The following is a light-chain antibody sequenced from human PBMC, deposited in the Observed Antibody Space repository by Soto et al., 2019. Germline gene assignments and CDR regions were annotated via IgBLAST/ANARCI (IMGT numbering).Light chain of an antibody. Sequence: QSVLTQSPSASASLGASVKLTCTLSSGHSSYAIAWHQQQPEKGPRYLMRLDSDGSHTKGDAIPDRFSGSSSGAERYLTIFRLQSEDEDDYYCQTWGTGIHVVFGGGTKLTVL. CDR3: QTWGTGIHVV. CDR2: LDSDGSH. CDR1: SGHSSYA. V-gene: IGLV4-69*01. J-gene: IGLJ2*01.